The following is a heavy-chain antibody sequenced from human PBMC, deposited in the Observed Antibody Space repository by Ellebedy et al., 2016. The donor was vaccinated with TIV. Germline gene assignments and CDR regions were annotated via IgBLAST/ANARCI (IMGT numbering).Heavy chain of an antibody. V-gene: IGHV3-9*01. J-gene: IGHJ4*02. CDR2: ISWNSGSI. CDR1: GFDFDDYA. Sequence: SLKISXAASGFDFDDYAMHWVRQAPGKGLEWVAGISWNSGSIGYADSVKGRFTISRDNAKNSLYLQMDSLRAEDTAFYYCAGITMTMSLGDHWGQGTLVTVSS. CDR3: AGITMTMSLGDH. D-gene: IGHD3-22*01.